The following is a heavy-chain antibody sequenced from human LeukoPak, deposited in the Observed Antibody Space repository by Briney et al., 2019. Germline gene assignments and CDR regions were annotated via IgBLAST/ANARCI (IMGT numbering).Heavy chain of an antibody. CDR3: ARHGTSGTNLNWFDP. CDR1: GASISGDY. V-gene: IGHV4-59*01. J-gene: IGHJ5*02. CDR2: IYYSGST. D-gene: IGHD1-1*01. Sequence: SETLSLTCTVSGASISGDYWSWIRQPPGKGLEWIGYIYYSGSTNYNPSLKSRVTISVDTSKNQFSLKLSSVTAADTAVYYCARHGTSGTNLNWFDPWGQGTLVTVSS.